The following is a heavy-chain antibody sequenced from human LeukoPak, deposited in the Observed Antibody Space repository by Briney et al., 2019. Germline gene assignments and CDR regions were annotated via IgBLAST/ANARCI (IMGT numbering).Heavy chain of an antibody. CDR2: INHSGST. Sequence: SETLSLTCAVYGGSFSGYYWSWIRQHPGKGLEWIGEINHSGSTNYNPALKSRVTISVDTSKNQFALKLSSVTAADTAVYYCARGATMVRGVKRYYYYYMDVWGKGTTVTVSS. V-gene: IGHV4-34*01. J-gene: IGHJ6*03. CDR1: GGSFSGYY. D-gene: IGHD3-10*01. CDR3: ARGATMVRGVKRYYYYYMDV.